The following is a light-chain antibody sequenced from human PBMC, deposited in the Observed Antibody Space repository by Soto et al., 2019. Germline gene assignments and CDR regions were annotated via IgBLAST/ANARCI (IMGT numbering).Light chain of an antibody. Sequence: QSALTQPASVSGSPGQSITISCTGTSSDVGGYNYVSWYQQHPGKAPKLMIYEVSNRPSGVSNRFSGSKSGNTASLTISGLQAEDEADYYCSLNNSGTIYVFGT. J-gene: IGLJ1*01. CDR3: SLNNSGTIYV. CDR1: SSDVGGYNY. CDR2: EVS. V-gene: IGLV2-14*01.